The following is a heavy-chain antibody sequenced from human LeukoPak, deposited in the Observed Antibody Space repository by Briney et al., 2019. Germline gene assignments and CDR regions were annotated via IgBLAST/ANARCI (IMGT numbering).Heavy chain of an antibody. CDR3: AKDQGHYYGIYPDNDASDI. J-gene: IGHJ3*02. Sequence: PGGSLRLSCAASGFTFSGSGMLWVRQAPGKGLEWVTLIWYDGSKKYYADSVKGRFTISRDNSKNTLYLQMNSLGAEDTALYYCAKDQGHYYGIYPDNDASDIWGQGTMVTVSS. D-gene: IGHD3-10*01. CDR2: IWYDGSKK. CDR1: GFTFSGSG. V-gene: IGHV3-30*02.